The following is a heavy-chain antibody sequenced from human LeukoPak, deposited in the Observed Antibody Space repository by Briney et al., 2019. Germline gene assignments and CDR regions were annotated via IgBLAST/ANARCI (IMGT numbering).Heavy chain of an antibody. CDR1: GYSFTSYW. J-gene: IGHJ6*03. V-gene: IGHV5-51*01. Sequence: GKSLKISCKGSGYSFTSYWIGWVRQMPGKGLEWMGIIYPGDSDTGYSPSFQGQVTISAGKSISTAYLQWSSLKASDTAMYYCARLTVDTAMVRGYYMDVWGKGTTVTVSS. CDR3: ARLTVDTAMVRGYYMDV. D-gene: IGHD5-18*01. CDR2: IYPGDSDT.